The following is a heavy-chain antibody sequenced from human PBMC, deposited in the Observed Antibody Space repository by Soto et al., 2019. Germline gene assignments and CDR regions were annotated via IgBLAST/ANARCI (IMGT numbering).Heavy chain of an antibody. V-gene: IGHV1-18*01. Sequence: GASVKVSCKASGYTFTSYGISWVRQAPGQGLEWMGWISAYNGNTNYAQKLKGRVTMTTDTSTSTAYMELRSLRSDDTAVYYCARMVSVGSSSWYRDAWKTWFDPWG. CDR2: ISAYNGNT. CDR1: GYTFTSYG. D-gene: IGHD6-13*01. J-gene: IGHJ5*02. CDR3: ARMVSVGSSSWYRDAWKTWFDP.